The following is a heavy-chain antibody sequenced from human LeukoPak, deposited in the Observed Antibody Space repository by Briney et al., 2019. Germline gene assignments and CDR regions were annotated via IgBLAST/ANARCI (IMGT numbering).Heavy chain of an antibody. CDR2: IYYSGST. CDR1: GGSIGSYY. J-gene: IGHJ4*02. CDR3: ARLQGHMLYSYGYYFDY. Sequence: ASETLSLTCTVSGGSIGSYYWSWIRQPPGKGLEWIGYIYYSGSTNYNPSLKSRVTISVDTSKNQFSLKLSSVTAADTAVYYCARLQGHMLYSYGYYFDYWGQGTLVTVSS. D-gene: IGHD5-18*01. V-gene: IGHV4-59*08.